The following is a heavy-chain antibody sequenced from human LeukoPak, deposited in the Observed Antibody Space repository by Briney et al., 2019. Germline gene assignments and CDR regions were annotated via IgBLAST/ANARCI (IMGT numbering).Heavy chain of an antibody. CDR2: MNPNSGNT. D-gene: IGHD2-15*01. Sequence: ASVKVSCKASGYTFTSYDINWVGQATGQGLEWMGWMNPNSGNTGYAQKFQGRVTMTRNTSISTAYMELSSLRSEGTAVYYCALGYCSGGSCYTGLYNWFDPWGQGTLVTVSS. J-gene: IGHJ5*02. CDR3: ALGYCSGGSCYTGLYNWFDP. V-gene: IGHV1-8*01. CDR1: GYTFTSYD.